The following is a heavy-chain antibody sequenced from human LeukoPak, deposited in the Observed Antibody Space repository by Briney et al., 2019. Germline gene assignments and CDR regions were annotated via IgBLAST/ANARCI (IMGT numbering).Heavy chain of an antibody. J-gene: IGHJ5*02. CDR2: INPKSGGT. D-gene: IGHD6-6*01. V-gene: IGHV1-2*02. CDR3: ARAARDSYSSSSWFDP. Sequence: ASVKVSCKASGYTFTDYFMNWVRQAPGQGLEWMGWINPKSGGTVYAQKFQGRVTMTRDTSSSTAYMELSRLRSDDTAVYYCARAARDSYSSSSWFDPWGQGTLVTVSS. CDR1: GYTFTDYF.